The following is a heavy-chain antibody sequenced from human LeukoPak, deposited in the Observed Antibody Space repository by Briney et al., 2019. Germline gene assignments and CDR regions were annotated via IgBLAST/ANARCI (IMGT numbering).Heavy chain of an antibody. CDR3: AHYGDHRFTYYLDY. CDR1: GFSLTTTGVG. CDR2: IYWNNDN. D-gene: IGHD4-17*01. J-gene: IGHJ4*02. V-gene: IGHV2-5*01. Sequence: KESGPTLVKPTQTLTLTCTFSGFSLTTTGVGVGWIRQTPGKALEWLALIYWNNDNRYSPSLRSRLTIIKDTSKNLVVLIMANMNPADTATYHCAHYGDHRFTYYLDYWGQGTPVTVSS.